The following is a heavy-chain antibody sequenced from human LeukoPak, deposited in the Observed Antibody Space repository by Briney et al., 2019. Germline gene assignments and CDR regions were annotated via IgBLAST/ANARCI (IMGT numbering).Heavy chain of an antibody. CDR2: IYHSGST. J-gene: IGHJ4*02. V-gene: IGHV4-4*02. Sequence: YPSGTLSLTCAVSGDSISSNNWWSWVRQPPGKGLEWIGEIYHSGSTNYNPSLKSRVTMSVDKSKNQFSLKLSSVTAADTAVYYCARSYSSSSDLYFFDCWGQGTLVTVSS. CDR3: ARSYSSSSDLYFFDC. D-gene: IGHD6-6*01. CDR1: GDSISSNNW.